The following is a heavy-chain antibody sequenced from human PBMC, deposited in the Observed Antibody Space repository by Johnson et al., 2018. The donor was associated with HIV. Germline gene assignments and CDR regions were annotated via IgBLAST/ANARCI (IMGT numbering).Heavy chain of an antibody. CDR3: AKDVSGSKFRDAFDI. CDR2: ISWNSGSI. J-gene: IGHJ3*02. D-gene: IGHD1-26*01. V-gene: IGHV3-9*01. Sequence: LVESGGGLVQPGRSLRLSCAASGFSFDDYAVHWVRQAPGKGLEWVSGISWNSGSIDYADSVKGRFTISRDNAKNSLYLQMNSLRTEDTALYHCAKDVSGSKFRDAFDIWGQGTMVTVSS. CDR1: GFSFDDYA.